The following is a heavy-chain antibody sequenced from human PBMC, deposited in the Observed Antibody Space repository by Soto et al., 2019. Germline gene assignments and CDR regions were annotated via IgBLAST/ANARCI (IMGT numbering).Heavy chain of an antibody. CDR1: GFTVSSNS. V-gene: IGHV3-53*01. J-gene: IGHJ5*02. Sequence: EMQLVQSGGGLIQPGGSLRLSCAVSGFTVSSNSITWVRQAPGQGLEWVSVLHSDVSKYYVDSVKGRFVISRDNSKNTVYLQMNSLRAEDTAIYYCARELGGSWYNWFDPWGQGTLVTVSS. CDR3: ARELGGSWYNWFDP. CDR2: LHSDVSK. D-gene: IGHD2-15*01.